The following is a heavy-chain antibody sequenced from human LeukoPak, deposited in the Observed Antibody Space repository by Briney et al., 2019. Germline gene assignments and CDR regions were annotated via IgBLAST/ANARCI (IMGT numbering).Heavy chain of an antibody. CDR3: ASRGIVGVSDAFDI. V-gene: IGHV4-39*01. CDR1: GGSISSSSYY. J-gene: IGHJ3*02. D-gene: IGHD1-26*01. Sequence: SETLSLTCTVSGGSISSSSYYWGWIRQPPGKGLEWIGSIYYSGSTYYNPSLKSRVTISVDTSENQFSLKLSSVTAADTAVYYCASRGIVGVSDAFDIWGQGTMVTVSS. CDR2: IYYSGST.